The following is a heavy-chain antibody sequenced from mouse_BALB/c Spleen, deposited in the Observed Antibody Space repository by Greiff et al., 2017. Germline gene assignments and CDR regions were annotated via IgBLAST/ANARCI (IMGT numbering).Heavy chain of an antibody. CDR1: GFTFSSYA. CDR2: ISSGGST. Sequence: EVKVVESGGGLVKPGGSLKLSCAASGFTFSSYAMSWVRQTPEKRLEWVASISSGGSTYYPDSVKGRFTISRDNARNILYLQMSSLRSEDTAMYYCARGRYGPYYYAMDYWGQGTSVTVSS. V-gene: IGHV5-6-5*01. CDR3: ARGRYGPYYYAMDY. D-gene: IGHD1-2*01. J-gene: IGHJ4*01.